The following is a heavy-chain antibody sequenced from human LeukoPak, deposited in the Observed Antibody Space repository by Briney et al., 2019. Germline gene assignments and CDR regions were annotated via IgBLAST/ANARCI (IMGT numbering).Heavy chain of an antibody. CDR3: AKPNSIISTGLYYFDY. J-gene: IGHJ4*02. CDR1: GFTFSSYG. CDR2: IRYDGSNE. D-gene: IGHD6-19*01. V-gene: IGHV3-30*02. Sequence: GGSLRLSCAASGFTFSSYGMRWVRQPPGKGLEWVSFIRYDGSNEYYADSVKGRFTISRDNSKNTLYLQMHSLRAEDTAVYYCAKPNSIISTGLYYFDYWGQGTLVTVSS.